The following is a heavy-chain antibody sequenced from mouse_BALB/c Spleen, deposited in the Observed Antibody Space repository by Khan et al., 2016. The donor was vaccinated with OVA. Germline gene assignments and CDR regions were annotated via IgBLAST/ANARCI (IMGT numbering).Heavy chain of an antibody. V-gene: IGHV1S41*01. CDR2: IAPGCGST. J-gene: IGHJ4*01. CDR3: ARSNYDGSGLYAMDY. D-gene: IGHD1-1*01. CDR1: GYTFTSYW. Sequence: DLLMPGAAVTLSCKASGYTFTSYWINWIKQMPGQGLEWIGRIAPGCGSTFYNDMFKGKATLTVDASSSSAYIQPRSLSSEGSAVYFCARSNYDGSGLYAMDYWGQGTSVTVSS.